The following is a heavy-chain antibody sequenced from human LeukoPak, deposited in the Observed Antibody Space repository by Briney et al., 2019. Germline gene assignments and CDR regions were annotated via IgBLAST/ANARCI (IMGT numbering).Heavy chain of an antibody. V-gene: IGHV1-2*02. D-gene: IGHD3-22*01. CDR1: GYTFTGYY. CDR3: ARDLRGDSSGYYPYYYMDV. CDR2: INPNRGGT. J-gene: IGHJ6*03. Sequence: ASVKVSCKASGYTFTGYYMHWVRQAPGQGLEWMGWINPNRGGTNYAQKFQGRVTMTRDTSISTAYMELSRLRSDDTAVYYCARDLRGDSSGYYPYYYMDVWGKGTRSPSP.